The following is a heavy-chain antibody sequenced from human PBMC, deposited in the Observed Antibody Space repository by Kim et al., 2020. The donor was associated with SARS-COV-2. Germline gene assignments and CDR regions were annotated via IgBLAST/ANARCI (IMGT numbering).Heavy chain of an antibody. D-gene: IGHD2-2*01. CDR3: AREGVMGYCSSTSCHNWFDP. Sequence: ASVKVSCKASGYTFTSYGISWVRQAPGQGLEWMGWISAYNGNTNYAQKLQGRATMTTDTSTSTAYMELRSLRSDDTAVYYCAREGVMGYCSSTSCHNWFDPWGQGTLVTVSS. V-gene: IGHV1-18*01. J-gene: IGHJ5*02. CDR2: ISAYNGNT. CDR1: GYTFTSYG.